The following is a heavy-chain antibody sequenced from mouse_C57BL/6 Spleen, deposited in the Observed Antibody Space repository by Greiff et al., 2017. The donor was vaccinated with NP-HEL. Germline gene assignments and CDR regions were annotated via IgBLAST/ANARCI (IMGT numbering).Heavy chain of an antibody. Sequence: VQLQQSGPELVKPGASVKISCKASGYSFTDYNMNWVKQSTGKSLEWIGVINPNYGTTSYNQNFKGKSTLTVDQSSSTAYMQLNSLTSEDSAVECCARGGNYNYWYFDVWGTGTTVTVSS. CDR2: INPNYGTT. D-gene: IGHD2-1*01. J-gene: IGHJ1*03. CDR3: ARGGNYNYWYFDV. CDR1: GYSFTDYN. V-gene: IGHV1-39*01.